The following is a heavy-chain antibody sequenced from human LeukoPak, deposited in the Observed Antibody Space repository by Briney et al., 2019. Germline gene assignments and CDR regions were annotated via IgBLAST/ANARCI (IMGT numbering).Heavy chain of an antibody. D-gene: IGHD3-10*01. J-gene: IGHJ5*02. CDR3: ARDGGTMVRGVIITGWFDP. CDR2: IYTSGST. Sequence: PSETLSLTCTVSGGSISSYYWSWIRQPAGKGLEWIGRIYTSGSTNYNPSLKSRVTMSVDTSKNQFSLKLSSVTAADTAVYYCARDGGTMVRGVIITGWFDPWGQGTLVTVSS. V-gene: IGHV4-4*07. CDR1: GGSISSYY.